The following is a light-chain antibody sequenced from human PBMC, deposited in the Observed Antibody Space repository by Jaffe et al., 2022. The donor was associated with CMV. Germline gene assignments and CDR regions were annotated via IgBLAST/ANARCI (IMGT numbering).Light chain of an antibody. V-gene: IGKV3-20*01. CDR1: QTVNNKY. Sequence: EIVLTQSPGTLSLSPGERATLSCRASQTVNNKYLAWYQQRPGQAPRLLISGASSRATGIPDRFSGSGSGTDFTLNIDRLEPEDFAMYYCQQYGRVPWTFGQGTKLEIE. CDR2: GAS. CDR3: QQYGRVPWT. J-gene: IGKJ2*02.